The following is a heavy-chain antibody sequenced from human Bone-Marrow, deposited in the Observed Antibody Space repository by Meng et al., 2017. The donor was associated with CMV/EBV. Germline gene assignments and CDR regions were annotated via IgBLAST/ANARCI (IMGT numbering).Heavy chain of an antibody. D-gene: IGHD3-16*01. CDR2: EYCRSKWYS. CDR3: LRDGTWGH. Sequence: GDSVASNEAYWNRVKQAPSRDLEWLGREYCRSKWYSDYAGAVKGRIAIHPDTAKNQFSLQLNAVTPEDTAVYYCLRDGTWGHWGQGTLVTVSS. V-gene: IGHV6-1*01. CDR1: GDSVASNEAY. J-gene: IGHJ4*02.